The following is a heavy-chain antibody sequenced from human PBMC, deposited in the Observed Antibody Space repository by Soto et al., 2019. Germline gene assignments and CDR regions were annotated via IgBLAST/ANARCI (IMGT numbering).Heavy chain of an antibody. D-gene: IGHD1-1*01. J-gene: IGHJ4*02. CDR3: AREHSLTTRRYHFDY. Sequence: QGQLVESGGGVVQPGMSLRLSCAASGFPFSTSAMHWVRQAPGKGLEWVAVIYFDGSTQYYADSVKGRFTIYRDNSRNTLYLQMNSLRPEDTAVYYCAREHSLTTRRYHFDYWGQGTLVTVSS. V-gene: IGHV3-33*01. CDR1: GFPFSTSA. CDR2: IYFDGSTQ.